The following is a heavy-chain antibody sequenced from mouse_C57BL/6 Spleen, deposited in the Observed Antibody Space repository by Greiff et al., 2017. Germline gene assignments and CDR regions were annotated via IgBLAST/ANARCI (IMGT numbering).Heavy chain of an antibody. V-gene: IGHV1-82*01. J-gene: IGHJ4*01. CDR2: IYPGDGDT. CDR3: ARGDYDGRYAMDY. D-gene: IGHD2-4*01. CDR1: GYAFSSSW. Sequence: VQLQQSGPELVKPGASVKISCKASGYAFSSSWMNWVKQRPGKGLEWIGRIYPGDGDTNYNGKFKGKATLTADKSSSTAYMQLSSLTSEDSAVYFCARGDYDGRYAMDYWGQGTSVTVSS.